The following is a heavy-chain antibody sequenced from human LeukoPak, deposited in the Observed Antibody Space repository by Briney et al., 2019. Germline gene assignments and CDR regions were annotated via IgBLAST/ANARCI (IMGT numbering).Heavy chain of an antibody. V-gene: IGHV1-2*02. Sequence: GASVKVSCKASGYTFTGYYMHWVRQAPGQGLEWMGWINPNSGGTNYAQKFQGRVTMTRDTSISTAYMELSRLRSDDTAVYYCARIAAAGRAIDAFDIWGQGTMVTVSS. CDR2: INPNSGGT. CDR1: GYTFTGYY. D-gene: IGHD6-13*01. J-gene: IGHJ3*02. CDR3: ARIAAAGRAIDAFDI.